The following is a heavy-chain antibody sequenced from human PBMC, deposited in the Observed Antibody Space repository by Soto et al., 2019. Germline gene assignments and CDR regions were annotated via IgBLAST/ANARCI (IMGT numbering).Heavy chain of an antibody. CDR2: INAGNGNT. D-gene: IGHD3-10*01. CDR3: ARDTITMVRGVMFRYFDY. J-gene: IGHJ4*02. CDR1: GYTFTSYY. V-gene: IGHV1-3*01. Sequence: ASVKVSCKASGYTFTSYYMHWVRQAPGQRLEWMGRINAGNGNTKYSQKFQGRVTMTRDTSASTAYMELSSLRSEDTAVYYCARDTITMVRGVMFRYFDYWGQGTLVTVSS.